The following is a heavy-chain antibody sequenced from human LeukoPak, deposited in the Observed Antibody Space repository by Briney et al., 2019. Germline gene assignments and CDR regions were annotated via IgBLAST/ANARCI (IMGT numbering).Heavy chain of an antibody. CDR1: GYTFSSYG. Sequence: ASVKVSCKASGYTFSSYGISWVRQAPGQGLEWMGWISVYNVNTNYAQKLQGRVTMTTDTSTSTAYMELSSLRSEDTAVYYCARALWFGEFRLYYYYYMDVWGKGTTVTISS. CDR2: ISVYNVNT. D-gene: IGHD3-10*01. J-gene: IGHJ6*03. CDR3: ARALWFGEFRLYYYYYMDV. V-gene: IGHV1-18*01.